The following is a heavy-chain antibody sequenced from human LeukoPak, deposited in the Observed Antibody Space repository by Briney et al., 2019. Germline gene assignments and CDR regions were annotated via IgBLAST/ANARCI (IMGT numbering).Heavy chain of an antibody. CDR2: IYHSGST. D-gene: IGHD3-10*01. CDR1: GYSISSGYY. J-gene: IGHJ5*02. CDR3: ARQGSRITMVRGVMTGKPNNWFDP. Sequence: SETLSLTCTVSGYSISSGYYWGWIRQPPGKGLEWIGSIYHSGSTYYNPSLKSRVTISVDTSKNQFSLKLSSVTAADTAVYYCARQGSRITMVRGVMTGKPNNWFDPWGQGTLVTVSS. V-gene: IGHV4-38-2*02.